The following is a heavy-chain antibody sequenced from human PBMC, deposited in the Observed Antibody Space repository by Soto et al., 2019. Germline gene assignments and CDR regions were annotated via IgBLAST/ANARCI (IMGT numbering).Heavy chain of an antibody. V-gene: IGHV3-7*03. Sequence: HPGGSLRLSCAASGFTFSVYWMTWVRQAPGKGLEWVASIKEDGTVQHYEDSLRGRFTISRDNAKNEMYLEMYNLRTEDTALYYCVSLVATVNWGQGTLVTVSS. J-gene: IGHJ4*02. D-gene: IGHD5-12*01. CDR2: IKEDGTVQ. CDR3: VSLVATVN. CDR1: GFTFSVYW.